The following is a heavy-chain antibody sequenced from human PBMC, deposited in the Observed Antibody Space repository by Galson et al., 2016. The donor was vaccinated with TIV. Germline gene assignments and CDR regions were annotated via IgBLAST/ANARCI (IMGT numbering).Heavy chain of an antibody. Sequence: SLRLSCAASGFTFSTYAMSWVRQAPEKGLEWVSSISGSGGDTYYADSVKGRFTISRDNSKNTVYLQMNSQIADDTAFYYCAKNSEWLRWYYFDCWGQGTLVTVSS. CDR1: GFTFSTYA. V-gene: IGHV3-23*01. CDR3: AKNSEWLRWYYFDC. J-gene: IGHJ4*02. CDR2: ISGSGGDT. D-gene: IGHD5-12*01.